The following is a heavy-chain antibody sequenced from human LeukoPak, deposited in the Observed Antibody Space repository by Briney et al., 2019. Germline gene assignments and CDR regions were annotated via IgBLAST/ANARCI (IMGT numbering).Heavy chain of an antibody. CDR2: MNPNSGNT. CDR3: ARGGSTVTTFWSWFDP. D-gene: IGHD4-17*01. CDR1: GYTFTSYD. J-gene: IGHJ5*02. V-gene: IGHV1-8*01. Sequence: ASVKVSCKASGYTFTSYDINWVRQATGRGLEWMGWMNPNSGNTGYAQKFQGRVTMTRNTSISTAYMELSSLRSEDTAVYYCARGGSTVTTFWSWFDPWGQGTLVTVSS.